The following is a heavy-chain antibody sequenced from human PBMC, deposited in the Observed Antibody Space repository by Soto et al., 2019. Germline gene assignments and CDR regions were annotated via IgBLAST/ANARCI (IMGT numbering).Heavy chain of an antibody. D-gene: IGHD1-26*01. Sequence: EVQLVETGGGLIQPGGSLRLSCAASGFAVSTNYMSWVRQAPGKGQEWVSVISGSGGSTHYADSVKGRFTISRDNSKNTLYLQMNSLRAEDTAVYYCAKISGSYSSNMDVWGQGTTVTVSS. V-gene: IGHV3-53*02. J-gene: IGHJ6*02. CDR1: GFAVSTNY. CDR3: AKISGSYSSNMDV. CDR2: ISGSGGST.